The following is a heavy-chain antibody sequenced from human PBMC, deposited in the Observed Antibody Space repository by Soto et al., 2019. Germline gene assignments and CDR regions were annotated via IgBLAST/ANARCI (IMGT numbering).Heavy chain of an antibody. D-gene: IGHD3-16*01. J-gene: IGHJ4*02. CDR2: IYFGGTT. Sequence: SETLSLTCSVSGASISSNFWSWVRQPPGKGLEWIGYIYFGGTTQSNPSLKGRATISLDTSKNQFTLNLASVSAADTAVYYCARDRVMLTFGGASEEWGIDSWGPGTLVTVSS. CDR1: GASISSNF. CDR3: ARDRVMLTFGGASEEWGIDS. V-gene: IGHV4-59*12.